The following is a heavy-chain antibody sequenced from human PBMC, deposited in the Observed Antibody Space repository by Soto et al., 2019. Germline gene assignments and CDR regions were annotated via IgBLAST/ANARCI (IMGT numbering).Heavy chain of an antibody. CDR3: ARDRKVVPAAINGP. D-gene: IGHD2-2*02. CDR1: GYTFTSYG. CDR2: ISAYNGNT. V-gene: IGHV1-18*01. Sequence: ASVKVSCKASGYTFTSYGISWVRQAPGQGLEWMGWISAYNGNTNYAQKLQGRVTMTTDTSTSTAYMELRSLRSDDTAVYYCARDRKVVPAAINGPWGQGTLVTVSS. J-gene: IGHJ5*02.